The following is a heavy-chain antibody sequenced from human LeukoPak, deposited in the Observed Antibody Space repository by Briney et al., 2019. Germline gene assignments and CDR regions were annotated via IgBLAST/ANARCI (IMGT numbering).Heavy chain of an antibody. J-gene: IGHJ3*02. V-gene: IGHV3-21*04. CDR2: ISSSSRYI. Sequence: GGSLRLSRVASGLDFSDSGMLWVRQAPGKGLEWLSSISSSSRYIYYAVSVKGRLTISRDNAKNSLYLHMDSLRAEDTAVYYCARVVKVSDIWGQGTMVTVSS. CDR1: GLDFSDSG. CDR3: ARVVKVSDI. D-gene: IGHD2-21*01.